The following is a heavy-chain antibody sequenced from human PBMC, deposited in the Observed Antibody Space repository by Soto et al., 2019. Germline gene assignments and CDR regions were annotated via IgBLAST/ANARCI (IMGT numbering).Heavy chain of an antibody. CDR3: AVDYGASGGF. D-gene: IGHD4-17*01. J-gene: IGHJ4*02. Sequence: QVHLVESGGGVVQPGKSLRLSCATSGFTFSNYPMHWVRQAPGKGLEWVAVISYDGSKEYYADSVKGRFTISKDSSKSTLYLQINSVRDDDTAVYYCAVDYGASGGFWGQGTLVTVSS. V-gene: IGHV3-30*04. CDR2: ISYDGSKE. CDR1: GFTFSNYP.